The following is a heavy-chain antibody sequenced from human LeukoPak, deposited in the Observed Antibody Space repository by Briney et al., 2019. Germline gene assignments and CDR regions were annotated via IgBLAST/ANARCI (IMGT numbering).Heavy chain of an antibody. CDR2: IYSGGNT. J-gene: IGHJ4*02. Sequence: GGSLRLSCAVSGFTVISNYMSWVRQAPGKGLECVSVIYSGGNTLYADSVQGRFPISRDNSHNTLYLQMNRLRAEDTAMYYCARGMPGRVCLDYWGQGTLVTVSS. CDR1: GFTVISNY. D-gene: IGHD2-2*01. V-gene: IGHV3-53*01. CDR3: ARGMPGRVCLDY.